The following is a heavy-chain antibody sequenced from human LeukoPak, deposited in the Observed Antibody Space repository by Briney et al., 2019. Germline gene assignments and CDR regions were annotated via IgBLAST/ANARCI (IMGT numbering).Heavy chain of an antibody. CDR2: MNPNSGNT. CDR3: ARGPAYNNYGAYYHYNIGD. J-gene: IGHJ6*03. V-gene: IGHV1-8*01. Sequence: ASVSLSCTVSGYTFTSHDSHWVRQAPGQGLEWMGWMNPNSGNTVYAQKFQGRVTITRNTSISPAYMELSSLRSENTAVYYCARGPAYNNYGAYYHYNIGDWGKGTTVTVSS. D-gene: IGHD4-17*01. CDR1: GYTFTSHD.